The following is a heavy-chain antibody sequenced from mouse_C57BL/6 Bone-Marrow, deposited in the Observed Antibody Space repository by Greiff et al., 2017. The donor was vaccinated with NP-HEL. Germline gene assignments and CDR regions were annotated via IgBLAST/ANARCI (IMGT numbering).Heavy chain of an antibody. Sequence: QVQLQQSGAELVKPGASVKLSCKASGYTFTSYWMHWVKQRPGRGLEWIGRIDPNGGGTTYNEKFKSQATLTVDKPSSTSYMQLSSLTSEDSAVYDCARGAPYYYDLYYFDYWGQGTTLTVSS. CDR3: ARGAPYYYDLYYFDY. CDR2: IDPNGGGT. D-gene: IGHD1-1*01. CDR1: GYTFTSYW. V-gene: IGHV1-72*01. J-gene: IGHJ2*01.